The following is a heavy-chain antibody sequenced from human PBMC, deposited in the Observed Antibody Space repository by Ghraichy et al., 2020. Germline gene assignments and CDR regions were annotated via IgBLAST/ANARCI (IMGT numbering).Heavy chain of an antibody. CDR1: GDSVSSSSAA. D-gene: IGHD1-14*01. V-gene: IGHV6-1*01. J-gene: IGHJ4*02. Sequence: SQTLSLTCAISGDSVSSSSAAWNWIRQSPSGGLEWLGRTYYTSRWFNEYVLSVKSRITINPDTSKNLFSLQLSSVTPEDTAVYYCARGQVAGPGRPFDYWGQGTLVTVSS. CDR2: TYYTSRWFN. CDR3: ARGQVAGPGRPFDY.